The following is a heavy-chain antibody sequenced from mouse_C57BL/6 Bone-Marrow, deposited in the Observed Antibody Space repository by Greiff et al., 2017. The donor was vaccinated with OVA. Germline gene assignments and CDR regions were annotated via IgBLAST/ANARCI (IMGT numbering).Heavy chain of an antibody. CDR2: INPNYGTT. V-gene: IGHV1-39*01. Sequence: EVKLQQPGPELVKPGASVKISCKASGYSFTDYYMNWVKQSHGKSLEWIGVINPNYGTTSYNQKFQGKATLTVDQSSSTAYMQLNSLTSEDAAVYYCARWRSPPWYFDDWGTGTTVTVSA. J-gene: IGHJ1*03. CDR1: GYSFTDYY. CDR3: ARWRSPPWYFDD.